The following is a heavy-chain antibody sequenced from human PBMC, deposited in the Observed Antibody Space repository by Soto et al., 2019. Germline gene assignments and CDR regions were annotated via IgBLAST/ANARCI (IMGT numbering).Heavy chain of an antibody. Sequence: QVQLVQSGAEVKKPGASVKVSCKASGYTFTSYGISWVRQAPGQGLEWMGWISAYNGNTNYAQKLQGRVTMTTDTSTSTAYMELRSLRSDDTGVYYCARVDTYYDFWSGYRHFDYWGQGTLVTVSS. CDR2: ISAYNGNT. CDR1: GYTFTSYG. CDR3: ARVDTYYDFWSGYRHFDY. D-gene: IGHD3-3*01. V-gene: IGHV1-18*01. J-gene: IGHJ4*02.